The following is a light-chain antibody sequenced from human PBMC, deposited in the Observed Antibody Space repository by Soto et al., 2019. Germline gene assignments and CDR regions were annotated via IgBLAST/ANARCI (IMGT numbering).Light chain of an antibody. J-gene: IGKJ4*01. CDR2: DAS. CDR3: QQRNTRPLT. Sequence: EVFLTQSPGTLSVSPGERATLSCRASESVNSHLAWYQQKPGQAPRLLIYDASLRATGIPARFSGSGSGTDFTLTISSLEPEDFAVYYCQQRNTRPLTFGGGTKVDI. V-gene: IGKV3-11*01. CDR1: ESVNSH.